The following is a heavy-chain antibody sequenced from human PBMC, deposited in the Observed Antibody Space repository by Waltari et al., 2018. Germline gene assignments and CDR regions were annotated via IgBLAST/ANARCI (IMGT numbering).Heavy chain of an antibody. CDR2: IYPGDSNT. CDR3: ARHLRYSSGGSCYGRFFDY. Sequence: EVQLVQSGAEVKKSGESLKISCKGSGYSFTNFWIGWVRQLTGKGLARMGSIYPGDSNTRYSPSFQGQFTISADKSISTAYLQWSSLKASDTAMYYCARHLRYSSGGSCYGRFFDYWGQGTLVTVSS. D-gene: IGHD2-15*01. CDR1: GYSFTNFW. J-gene: IGHJ4*02. V-gene: IGHV5-51*01.